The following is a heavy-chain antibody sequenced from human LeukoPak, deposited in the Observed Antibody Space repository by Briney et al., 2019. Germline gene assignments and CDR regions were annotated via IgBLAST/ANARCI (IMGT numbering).Heavy chain of an antibody. V-gene: IGHV3-9*03. CDR2: ISWNSGSI. Sequence: GGSLRLPCAASGFTFDDYAMHWVRQAPGKGLEWVSGISWNSGSIGYADSVKGRFTISRDNAKNSLYLQMNSLRAEDMALYYCAKALFGVVITGNGFDYWGQGTLVTVSS. CDR3: AKALFGVVITGNGFDY. J-gene: IGHJ4*02. CDR1: GFTFDDYA. D-gene: IGHD3-3*01.